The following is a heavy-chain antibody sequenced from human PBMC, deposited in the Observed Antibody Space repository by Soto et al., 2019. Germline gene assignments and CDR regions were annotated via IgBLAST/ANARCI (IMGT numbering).Heavy chain of an antibody. D-gene: IGHD3-10*01. J-gene: IGHJ4*02. CDR1: GDSVSSGTDS. CDR2: IFHSGNT. CDR3: ARGYGSGSYWFDY. Sequence: QLQLQESGSGLVKPSQTLSLTCAVSGDSVSSGTDSWSWIRQPPGKGLEWIGYIFHSGNTNYNPSIRSRVTMSLDRSKNQISLNLTSVTAADTAVYYCARGYGSGSYWFDYWGQGTLVTVSS. V-gene: IGHV4-30-2*01.